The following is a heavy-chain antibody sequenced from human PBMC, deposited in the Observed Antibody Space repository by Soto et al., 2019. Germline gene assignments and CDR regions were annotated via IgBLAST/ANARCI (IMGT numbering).Heavy chain of an antibody. CDR1: GFPFIDHF. Sequence: QVHLVESGGGWFKLGGSRRLSCSPPGFPFIDHFMSWIRRVPGKGLEWISYISHRGHHTSFADSVKGRFTITRDNAKNSLYLQMNSLRAEDTALYYCARDSKIRGTNWYFDLWGRGTLVTVSS. CDR3: ARDSKIRGTNWYFDL. J-gene: IGHJ2*01. CDR2: ISHRGHHT. V-gene: IGHV3-11*06. D-gene: IGHD3-10*01.